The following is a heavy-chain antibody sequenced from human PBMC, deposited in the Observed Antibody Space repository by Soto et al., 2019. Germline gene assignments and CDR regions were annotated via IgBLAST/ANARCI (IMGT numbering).Heavy chain of an antibody. CDR2: TYYRSKWYN. Sequence: SETLSITCAISGDSVSSSSAAWNWIRQSPSRGLEWLGRTYYRSKWYNDYAVSVKSRITINPDTSKNQFSLQLNSVTPEDTAVYYCARDGYCSSTSCYLEGYYYGMDVWGQGSTVTVSS. V-gene: IGHV6-1*01. J-gene: IGHJ6*02. CDR3: ARDGYCSSTSCYLEGYYYGMDV. CDR1: GDSVSSSSAA. D-gene: IGHD2-2*03.